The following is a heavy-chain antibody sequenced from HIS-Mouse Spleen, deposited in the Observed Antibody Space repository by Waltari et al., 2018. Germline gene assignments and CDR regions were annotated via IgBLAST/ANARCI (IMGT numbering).Heavy chain of an antibody. CDR1: GGSFSGYY. CDR2: INHSGST. CDR3: AREGLAARPLYYFDY. D-gene: IGHD6-6*01. V-gene: IGHV4-34*01. J-gene: IGHJ4*02. Sequence: QVQLQQWGAGLLKPSETLSLTCAVYGGSFSGYYWSWFRQPPGKGLEWIGEINHSGSTNYNPSLKSRVTISVDTSKNQFSLKLSSVTAADTAVYYCAREGLAARPLYYFDYWGQGTLVTVSS.